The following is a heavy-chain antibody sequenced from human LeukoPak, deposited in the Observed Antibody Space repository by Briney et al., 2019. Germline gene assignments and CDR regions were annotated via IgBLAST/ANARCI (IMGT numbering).Heavy chain of an antibody. CDR1: GGSFSGYY. D-gene: IGHD3-9*01. CDR2: INHSGST. J-gene: IGHJ4*02. V-gene: IGHV4-34*01. Sequence: SETLSLTCAVYGGSFSGYYWSWIRQPPGKGLEWIGEINHSGSTNYNPSLKGRVTISVDTSKNQFSLKLSSVTAADTAVYYCARGPNLLRYFDWFPDYWGQGTLVTVSS. CDR3: ARGPNLLRYFDWFPDY.